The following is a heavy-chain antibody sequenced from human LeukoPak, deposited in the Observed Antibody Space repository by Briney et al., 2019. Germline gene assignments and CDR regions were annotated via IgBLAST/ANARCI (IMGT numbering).Heavy chain of an antibody. D-gene: IGHD3-10*01. V-gene: IGHV3-30*02. J-gene: IGHJ4*02. CDR2: IRYDGSVK. CDR3: VRALNYHGSGNYYSSQLFDY. CDR1: GFTFTNYG. Sequence: GGSLRLSCAASGFTFTNYGMHWVRQAPGKGLEWVTFIRYDGSVKFYADSVKGRFSSSRDNSKNTLYLQMNSLRAEDTAVYYCVRALNYHGSGNYYSSQLFDYWGQGSLVTVSS.